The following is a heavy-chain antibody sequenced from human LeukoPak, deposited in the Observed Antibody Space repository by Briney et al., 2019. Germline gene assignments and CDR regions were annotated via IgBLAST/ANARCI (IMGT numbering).Heavy chain of an antibody. CDR3: ARALGAGWYVNFDY. J-gene: IGHJ4*02. D-gene: IGHD6-19*01. Sequence: ASVKVSCKASGYTFTSYGISWVRQAPGQGLEWMGWINPNSGGKNYVQKFQGRVTMNRERSISKAYMELSRLRSDDTAVYYCARALGAGWYVNFDYWGQGTLVTVSS. V-gene: IGHV1-2*02. CDR1: GYTFTSYG. CDR2: INPNSGGK.